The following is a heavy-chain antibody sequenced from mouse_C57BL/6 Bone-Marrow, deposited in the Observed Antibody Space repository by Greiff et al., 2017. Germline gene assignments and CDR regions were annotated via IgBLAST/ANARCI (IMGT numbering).Heavy chain of an antibody. Sequence: EVQLQQSGPELVKPGASVKISCKASGYTFTDYYMNWVKQSHGKSLEWIGDINPNNGGTSYNQKFKGKATLTVDKSSSTAYMELRSLTSEDSAVYYCATSYYSNYGYYAMDYWGQGTSVTVSS. J-gene: IGHJ4*01. CDR2: INPNNGGT. CDR3: ATSYYSNYGYYAMDY. CDR1: GYTFTDYY. V-gene: IGHV1-26*01. D-gene: IGHD2-5*01.